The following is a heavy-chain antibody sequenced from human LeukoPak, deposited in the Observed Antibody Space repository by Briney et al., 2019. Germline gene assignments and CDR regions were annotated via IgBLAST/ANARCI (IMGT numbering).Heavy chain of an antibody. D-gene: IGHD2-21*01. CDR1: GYSFTSYW. J-gene: IGHJ3*02. Sequence: GESLKISCKGSGYSFTSYWIGWVRQMPGKGLEWMGIIYPDDSDIRYSPSFQGQVTISADKSISTAYLQWSSLKASDTAMYYCARHSSPLFLAAFDIWGQGTMVTVSS. CDR2: IYPDDSDI. CDR3: ARHSSPLFLAAFDI. V-gene: IGHV5-51*01.